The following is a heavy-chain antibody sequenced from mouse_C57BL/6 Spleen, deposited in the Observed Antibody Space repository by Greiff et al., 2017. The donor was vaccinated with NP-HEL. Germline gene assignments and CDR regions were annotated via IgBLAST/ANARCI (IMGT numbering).Heavy chain of an antibody. CDR1: GYTFTSYW. J-gene: IGHJ4*01. D-gene: IGHD1-1*01. CDR3: ARAFGTTVVVPPYAMDY. Sequence: QVQLQQPGTELVKPGASVKLSCKASGYTFTSYWMHWVKQRPGQGLEWIGNINPSNGGTNYNEKFKSKATLTVDKSSSTAYMQRSSLTSEDSAVYYCARAFGTTVVVPPYAMDYWGQGTSVTVSS. CDR2: INPSNGGT. V-gene: IGHV1-53*01.